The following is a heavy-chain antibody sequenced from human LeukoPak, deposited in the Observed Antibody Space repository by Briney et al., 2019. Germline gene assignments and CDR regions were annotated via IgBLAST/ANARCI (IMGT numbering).Heavy chain of an antibody. D-gene: IGHD3-16*01. CDR2: IKPGGGER. V-gene: IGHV3-7*01. Sequence: GGSLRLSCVAPGITLSTYGMNWVRQAPGKGLEWVANIKPGGGERYYVDSVKGRFTISRDNAKNSVDLQMNSLRVEDTVVYYCMRGGGDYWGQGTLVTVSS. CDR3: MRGGGDY. J-gene: IGHJ4*02. CDR1: GITLSTYG.